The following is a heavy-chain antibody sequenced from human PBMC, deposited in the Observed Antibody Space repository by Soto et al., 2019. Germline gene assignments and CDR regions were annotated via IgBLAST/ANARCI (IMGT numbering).Heavy chain of an antibody. Sequence: QVQLVESGGGVVQPGRSLRLSCAASGFTFSSYGMHWVRQAPGKGLEWVAVIWYDGSNKYYADSVKGRFTISRDNSKNTLYLQMNSLRAEDTAVYYCARVTIDWYFSAALALDYWGQGNLVTVSS. CDR1: GFTFSSYG. D-gene: IGHD3-9*01. J-gene: IGHJ4*02. V-gene: IGHV3-33*01. CDR2: IWYDGSNK. CDR3: ARVTIDWYFSAALALDY.